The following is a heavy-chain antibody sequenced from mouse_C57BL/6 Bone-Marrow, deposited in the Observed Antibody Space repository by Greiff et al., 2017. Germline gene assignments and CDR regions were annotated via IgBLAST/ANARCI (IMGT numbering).Heavy chain of an antibody. D-gene: IGHD1-1*01. CDR2: IYPGDGDT. CDR3: ARSGDYGSSYNFDY. V-gene: IGHV1-80*01. J-gene: IGHJ2*01. Sequence: VQLQQSGAELVKPGASVKISCKASGYAFSSYWMNWVKQRPGKGLEWIGQIYPGDGDTNYNGKFKGKATLTADKSSSTAYMQLSSLTSEDSAVYFCARSGDYGSSYNFDYWGQGTTLTVSS. CDR1: GYAFSSYW.